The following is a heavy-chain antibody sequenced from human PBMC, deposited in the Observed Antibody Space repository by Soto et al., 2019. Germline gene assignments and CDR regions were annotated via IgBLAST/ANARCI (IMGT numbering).Heavy chain of an antibody. CDR2: MNPNSGNT. Sequence: ASVKVSCKASGYTFTNYDINWVRQATGQGLEWMGWMNPNSGNTGYAQKLQGRVTMTRNTSMSTASMELSSLRSEDTAVYYCARGPICCTSGSCPYFFDYWALRNLVTVSS. D-gene: IGHD2-15*01. CDR3: ARGPICCTSGSCPYFFDY. J-gene: IGHJ4*02. V-gene: IGHV1-8*01. CDR1: GYTFTNYD.